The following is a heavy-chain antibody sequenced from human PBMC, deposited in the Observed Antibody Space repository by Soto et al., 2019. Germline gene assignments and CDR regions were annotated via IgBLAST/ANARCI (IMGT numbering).Heavy chain of an antibody. D-gene: IGHD3-9*01. CDR3: ARDWSYYDILTGYYYYRIDV. Sequence: PGGSLRLACAASGFTFSSYWMHWVRQAPGKGLVWVSRINSDGSSTSYADSVKGRFTISRDNAKNTLYLQMNSLRAEDTAVYYCARDWSYYDILTGYYYYRIDVSAQGTTVTVSS. J-gene: IGHJ6*02. V-gene: IGHV3-74*01. CDR1: GFTFSSYW. CDR2: INSDGSST.